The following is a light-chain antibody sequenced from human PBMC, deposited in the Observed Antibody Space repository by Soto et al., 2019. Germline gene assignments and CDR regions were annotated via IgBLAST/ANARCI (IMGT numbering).Light chain of an antibody. CDR3: QQYNSYPLT. CDR1: QGIRNY. V-gene: IGKV1-16*02. CDR2: AAS. J-gene: IGKJ4*01. Sequence: DIQMNPSPSSLSASVGDRVTITCRASQGIRNYLAWFQQKPGKAPKSLIYAASSLQSGVPSKFSGSGSGTDFTLTILSLQPEDFATYYCQQYNSYPLTFGGGTKVELK.